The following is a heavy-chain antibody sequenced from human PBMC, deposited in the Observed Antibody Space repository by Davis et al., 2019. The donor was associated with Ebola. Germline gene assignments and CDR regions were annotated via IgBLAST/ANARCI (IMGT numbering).Heavy chain of an antibody. CDR3: ARDKALGQRGGWFDP. CDR2: ISSDSDYI. D-gene: IGHD7-27*01. J-gene: IGHJ5*02. CDR1: GFTFSTYS. V-gene: IGHV3-21*04. Sequence: GESLKISCAASGFTFSTYSMSWVRQAPGKGLEWVSSISSDSDYIYYADSAKGRFTISRDNAKNSLYLQMNSLRAEDTAVYYCARDKALGQRGGWFDPWGQGTLVSVSS.